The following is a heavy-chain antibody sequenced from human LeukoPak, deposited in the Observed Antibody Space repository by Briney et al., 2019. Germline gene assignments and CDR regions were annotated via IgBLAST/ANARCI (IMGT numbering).Heavy chain of an antibody. V-gene: IGHV3-53*01. CDR1: GFTISNKY. CDR3: ARDPRITGTTP. J-gene: IGHJ5*02. Sequence: GGSLRLSCAASGFTISNKYVSWVRQAPGKGLEWVSTIYSGGDTYYADSVKGRFTISRDNSKNTLYLQMNSLRAGDTAVYYCARDPRITGTTPWGQGTLVTVSS. CDR2: IYSGGDT. D-gene: IGHD1-7*01.